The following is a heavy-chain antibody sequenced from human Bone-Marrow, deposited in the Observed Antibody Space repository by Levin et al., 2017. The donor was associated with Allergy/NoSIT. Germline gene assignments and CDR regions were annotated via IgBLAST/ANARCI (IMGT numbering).Heavy chain of an antibody. CDR3: ARPGSSQWLVVDAFDI. Sequence: KVSCKGSGYSFTSYWIGWVRQMPGKGLEWMGIIYPGDSDTRYSPSFQGQVTISADKSISTAYLQWSSLKASDTAMYYCARPGSSQWLVVDAFDIWGQGTMVTVSS. CDR1: GYSFTSYW. CDR2: IYPGDSDT. D-gene: IGHD6-19*01. J-gene: IGHJ3*02. V-gene: IGHV5-51*01.